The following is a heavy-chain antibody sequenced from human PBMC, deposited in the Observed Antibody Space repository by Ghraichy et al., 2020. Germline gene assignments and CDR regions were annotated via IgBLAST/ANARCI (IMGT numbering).Heavy chain of an antibody. J-gene: IGHJ4*02. CDR3: ARHRRAPINGPLDY. CDR2: IHNSGST. D-gene: IGHD2-8*01. Sequence: SETLSLTCTVAGGSISSSSYYWGWIRQPPGKGLEWIGRIHNSGSTYYNPSLKSRVTISVDTSKNQFSLKLSSVAAADTAVYYCARHRRAPINGPLDYWGQGTLVTVSS. CDR1: GGSISSSSYY. V-gene: IGHV4-39*01.